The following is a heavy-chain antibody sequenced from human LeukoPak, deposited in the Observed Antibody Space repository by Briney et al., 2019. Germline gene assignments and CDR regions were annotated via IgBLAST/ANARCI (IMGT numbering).Heavy chain of an antibody. V-gene: IGHV7-4-1*02. CDR2: INTNTGNP. J-gene: IGHJ3*02. CDR3: ALGDSYGYEEAFDI. CDR1: GYTFTSYA. Sequence: ASVKVSCKGSGYTFTSYAMNWVRQAPGQGLEWMGWINTNTGNPTYAQGFTGRFVFSLDTSVSTAYLQISSLKAEDTAVYYCALGDSYGYEEAFDIWGQGTMVTVSS. D-gene: IGHD5-18*01.